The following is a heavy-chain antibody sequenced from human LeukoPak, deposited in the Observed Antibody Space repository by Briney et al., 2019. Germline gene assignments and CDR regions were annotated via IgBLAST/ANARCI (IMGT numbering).Heavy chain of an antibody. V-gene: IGHV1-2*02. D-gene: IGHD6-19*01. CDR2: INPNSGGT. J-gene: IGHJ4*02. CDR1: GYTFTGYY. Sequence: ASVKVSCKASGYTFTGYYMHWVRQAPGQGLEWMGWINPNSGGTNYAQKFQGRVTMTRDTSISTAYLQWSSLKASDTAMYYCARLGSDSSGWFQTQYYFDYWGQGTLVTVSS. CDR3: ARLGSDSSGWFQTQYYFDY.